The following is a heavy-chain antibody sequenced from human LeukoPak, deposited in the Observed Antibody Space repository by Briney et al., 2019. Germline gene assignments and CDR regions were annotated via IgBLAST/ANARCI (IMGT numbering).Heavy chain of an antibody. V-gene: IGHV1-2*03. D-gene: IGHD3-22*01. J-gene: IGHJ4*02. CDR1: GYTFTGYF. Sequence: LGASVKVSCKASGYTFTGYFIHCVRQAPGQGLEWMGWINPNSGGTNYAQKFQGRVTMTRDTSISTAYMELSRLRSDDTAVYYCARDERYDSSGYPFDYWGQGTLVTVSS. CDR2: INPNSGGT. CDR3: ARDERYDSSGYPFDY.